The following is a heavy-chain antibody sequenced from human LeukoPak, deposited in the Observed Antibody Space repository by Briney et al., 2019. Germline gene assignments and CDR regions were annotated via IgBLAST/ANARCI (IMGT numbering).Heavy chain of an antibody. J-gene: IGHJ4*02. D-gene: IGHD3-22*01. V-gene: IGHV3-23*01. CDR1: GFTFSSYA. CDR3: RYYYDGSGYWIDY. CDR2: ISGSGGST. Sequence: QSGGSLRLSCAASGFTFSSYAMSWVRQAPGKGLEWVSAISGSGGSTYYADSVKGRFTISRDNSKNTLYLQMNSLRAEDTAVYYCRYYYDGSGYWIDYWGQGTQVTVSS.